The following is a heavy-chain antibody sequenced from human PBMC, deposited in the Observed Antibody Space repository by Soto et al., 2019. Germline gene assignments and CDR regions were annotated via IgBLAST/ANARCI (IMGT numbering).Heavy chain of an antibody. J-gene: IGHJ6*02. V-gene: IGHV5-51*01. Sequence: GESLKISCKGSGYNFINYWIAWVRQMPGRGLEWMGIISPGDSHTKYSPSLQGQVTISADKSISTAYLQWSSLKASDTAMYYCARPREAGKYYYGVDVWGQGTTVTVSS. D-gene: IGHD6-19*01. CDR1: GYNFINYW. CDR3: ARPREAGKYYYGVDV. CDR2: ISPGDSHT.